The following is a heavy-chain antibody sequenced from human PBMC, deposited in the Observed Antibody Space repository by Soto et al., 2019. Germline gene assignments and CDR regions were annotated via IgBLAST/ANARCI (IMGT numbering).Heavy chain of an antibody. CDR2: IYYSGST. CDR3: ASLPRYCSGGSCGDY. J-gene: IGHJ4*02. Sequence: PSETLSLTCTVSGGSISSGDYYWSWIRQPPGKGLEWIGYIYYSGSTNYNPSLKSRVTISVDTSKNQFSLKLSSVTAADTAVYYCASLPRYCSGGSCGDYWGQGTLVTVSS. D-gene: IGHD2-15*01. CDR1: GGSISSGDYY. V-gene: IGHV4-61*08.